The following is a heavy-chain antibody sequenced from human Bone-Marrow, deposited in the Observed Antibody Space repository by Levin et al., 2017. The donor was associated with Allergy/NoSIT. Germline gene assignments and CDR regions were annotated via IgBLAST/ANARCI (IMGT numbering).Heavy chain of an antibody. V-gene: IGHV1-69*06. CDR3: VRGSMATSYYNMDV. J-gene: IGHJ6*02. CDR1: GGSFRNNA. CDR2: IIPIYGTP. D-gene: IGHD5-24*01. Sequence: PGESLKISCKASGGSFRNNAFIWVRQAPGQGLEWMGGIIPIYGTPDYAQKFQGRVAIAADKATNTAYMELSSLRSEDTAVYFCVRGSMATSYYNMDVWGQGTTVTVSS.